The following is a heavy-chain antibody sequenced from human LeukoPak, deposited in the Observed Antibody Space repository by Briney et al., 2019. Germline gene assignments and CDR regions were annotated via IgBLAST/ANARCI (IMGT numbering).Heavy chain of an antibody. CDR1: GFTFSSYW. CDR2: IKQDGSEK. V-gene: IGHV3-7*03. D-gene: IGHD3-3*01. J-gene: IGHJ6*04. CDR3: ARSVGVGLYGMDV. Sequence: GGSLRLSCAASGFTFSSYWMSWVRQAPGKGLEWVANIKQDGSEKYYVDSEKGRFTISRDNAKNSLYLQMNSLRAEDTAVYYCARSVGVGLYGMDVWGKGTTVTVSS.